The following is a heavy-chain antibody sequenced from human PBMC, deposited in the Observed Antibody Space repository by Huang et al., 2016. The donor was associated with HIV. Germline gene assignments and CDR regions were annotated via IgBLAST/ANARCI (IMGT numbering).Heavy chain of an antibody. CDR2: VYQSGST. D-gene: IGHD6-13*01. Sequence: QLQLQESGPGQVKPSETLSLTCTVSGDFISSTNNYWGWIRQSPGKGLEWVGRVYQSGSTNYNPSLKSRVTLSVDTARNQVSLRLNSVTAADTAVYYCASKHIGAAATWFWGRGTQVAVSS. V-gene: IGHV4-39*01. CDR1: GDFISSTNNY. CDR3: ASKHIGAAATWF. J-gene: IGHJ4*02.